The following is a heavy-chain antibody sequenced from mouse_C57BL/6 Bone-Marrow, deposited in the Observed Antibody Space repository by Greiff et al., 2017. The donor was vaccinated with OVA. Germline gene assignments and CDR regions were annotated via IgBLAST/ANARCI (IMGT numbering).Heavy chain of an antibody. J-gene: IGHJ2*01. V-gene: IGHV3-1*01. CDR1: GYSITSGYD. D-gene: IGHD2-4*01. CDR2: ISYSGST. CDR3: ARGDDYPDY. Sequence: EVQGVESGPGMVKPSPSLSLTCTVTGYSITSGYDWHWIRHFPGNKLEWMGYISYSGSTNYNPSLKSRISITHDTSKNHFFLKLNSVTTEDTATYYCARGDDYPDYWGQGTTLTVSS.